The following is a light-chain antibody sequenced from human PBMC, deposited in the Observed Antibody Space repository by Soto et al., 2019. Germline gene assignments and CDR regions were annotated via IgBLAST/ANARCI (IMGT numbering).Light chain of an antibody. V-gene: IGKV1-39*01. CDR1: QTINTY. CDR2: DAS. CDR3: QQTYTTPLT. Sequence: DIQLTQSPSSLSASVGDRVTITCRARQTINTYLNWYQQTPGTAPKLLIYDASSLQSGVPSRFRGSGSGTDFTLTITRLHPEDFATYYCQQTYTTPLTFGGGTKVDIK. J-gene: IGKJ4*01.